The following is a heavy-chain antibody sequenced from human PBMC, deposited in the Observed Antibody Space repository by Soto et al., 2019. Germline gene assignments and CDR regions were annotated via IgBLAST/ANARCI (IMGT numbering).Heavy chain of an antibody. D-gene: IGHD2-8*01. Sequence: PGESLKISCKGSGYSFTSYWISWVRQMPGKGLEWMGRIDPSDSYTNYSPSFQGHVTISADKSISTAYLQWSSLKASDTAMYYCARHEGVDIVLMVYVTTFDYWGQGTLVTVSS. CDR3: ARHEGVDIVLMVYVTTFDY. CDR1: GYSFTSYW. CDR2: IDPSDSYT. V-gene: IGHV5-10-1*01. J-gene: IGHJ4*02.